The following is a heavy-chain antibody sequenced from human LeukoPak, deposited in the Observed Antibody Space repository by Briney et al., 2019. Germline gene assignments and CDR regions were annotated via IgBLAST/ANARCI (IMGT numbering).Heavy chain of an antibody. V-gene: IGHV3-21*01. Sequence: GGSLRLSCAASGFTFSSYSMNWVRQAPGKGPEWVSSISSSSSYIYYADSVKGRFTTSRDNAKNSLYLQMNSLRAEDTAVYYCARGGVGANHIDYWGQGTLVTVSS. CDR1: GFTFSSYS. D-gene: IGHD1-26*01. J-gene: IGHJ4*02. CDR2: ISSSSSYI. CDR3: ARGGVGANHIDY.